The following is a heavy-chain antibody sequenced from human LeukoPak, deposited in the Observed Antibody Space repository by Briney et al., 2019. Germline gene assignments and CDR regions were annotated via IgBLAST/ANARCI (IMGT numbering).Heavy chain of an antibody. V-gene: IGHV1-18*01. Sequence: PSVQASCKASGYAFTSYGIIWVRQAPGQGLEWMGWISAYNGNTNYAQKLQGRVTMTTDTSTSTAYMELRSLRSDDTAVYYCARSVVPAAIDYWGKGTLVTVSS. J-gene: IGHJ4*02. CDR2: ISAYNGNT. CDR1: GYAFTSYG. CDR3: ARSVVPAAIDY. D-gene: IGHD2-2*01.